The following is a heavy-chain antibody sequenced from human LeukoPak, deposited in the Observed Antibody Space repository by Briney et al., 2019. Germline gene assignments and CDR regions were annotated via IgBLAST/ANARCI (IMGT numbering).Heavy chain of an antibody. CDR3: AKRYFDWLNFDY. D-gene: IGHD3-9*01. V-gene: IGHV3-30*18. J-gene: IGHJ4*02. CDR2: ISYDGSNK. Sequence: GGSLRLSCAASGFTFSSYGMHWVRQAPGKGLEWVAVISYDGSNKYYADSVKGRITISRDNSKNTLYLQMNSLRAEDTAVYYCAKRYFDWLNFDYWGQGTLVTVSS. CDR1: GFTFSSYG.